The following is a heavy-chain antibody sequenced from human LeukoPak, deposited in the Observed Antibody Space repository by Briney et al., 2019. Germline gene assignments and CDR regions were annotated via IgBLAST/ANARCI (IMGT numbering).Heavy chain of an antibody. J-gene: IGHJ6*02. D-gene: IGHD3-9*01. Sequence: GGSLRLSCAVSGFAFGSEAMSWVRQSPARGLEWVASISPGGGTTYYADYVKGRFTISRDNSKNTLYLQMNSLRAEDTAVYYCAKDQNYDILTGYSHYYYYYGMDVWGQGTTVTVSS. CDR1: GFAFGSEA. CDR3: AKDQNYDILTGYSHYYYYYGMDV. CDR2: ISPGGGTT. V-gene: IGHV3-23*01.